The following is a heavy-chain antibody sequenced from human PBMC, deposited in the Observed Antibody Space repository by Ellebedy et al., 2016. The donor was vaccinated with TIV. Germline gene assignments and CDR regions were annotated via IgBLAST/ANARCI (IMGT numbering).Heavy chain of an antibody. CDR1: GFTFSSYG. Sequence: GGSLRLXXAASGFTFSSYGMHWVCQAPGKGLEWVAVIWYDGSNKYYADSVKGRFTISRDNSKNTLYLQMNSLRAEDTAVYYCARDWGELLLYNWFDPWGQGTLVTVSS. V-gene: IGHV3-30*19. D-gene: IGHD1-26*01. CDR3: ARDWGELLLYNWFDP. J-gene: IGHJ5*02. CDR2: IWYDGSNK.